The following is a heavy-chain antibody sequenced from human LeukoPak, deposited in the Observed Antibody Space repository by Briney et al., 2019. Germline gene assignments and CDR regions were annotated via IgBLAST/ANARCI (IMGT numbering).Heavy chain of an antibody. Sequence: PSETLSLTCTVSGGSISSGGYYWSWIRQHPGKGLEWIGYIDYSGSTYYNPSLKSRVTISVDTSKNQFSLKLSSVTAADTAVYYCASLPVPTLYGSGSSGPWGQGTLVTVSS. V-gene: IGHV4-31*03. D-gene: IGHD3-10*01. CDR3: ASLPVPTLYGSGSSGP. CDR1: GGSISSGGYY. J-gene: IGHJ5*02. CDR2: IDYSGST.